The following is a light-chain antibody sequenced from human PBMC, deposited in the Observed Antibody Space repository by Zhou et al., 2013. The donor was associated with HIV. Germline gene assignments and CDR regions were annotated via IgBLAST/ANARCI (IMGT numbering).Light chain of an antibody. J-gene: IGKJ1*01. Sequence: DIQMTQSPSAMSASVGDRVTITCRASQGISRWLAWYQQKPGKAPKLLIYAASTLQSGVPSRFSGGGSGTEFTLTIRSLQPDDFATYYCQQYSIYPWTFGQGTRVDTK. CDR2: AAS. CDR3: QQYSIYPWT. V-gene: IGKV1-12*01. CDR1: QGISRW.